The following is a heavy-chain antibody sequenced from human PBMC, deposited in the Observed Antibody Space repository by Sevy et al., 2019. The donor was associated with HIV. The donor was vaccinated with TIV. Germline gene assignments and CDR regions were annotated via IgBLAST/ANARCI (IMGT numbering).Heavy chain of an antibody. CDR2: IYSDGTT. D-gene: IGHD3-22*01. Sequence: GSLRLSCVASGFTVSSNYMSWVRQAPGKGLEWVSTIYSDGTTYYVESVKDRFTIARDHSKNTLSLQMFSLRAEDTAVYYCARDRYYDASGYYYYYYGLDVWGQGTTVTVSS. V-gene: IGHV3-66*01. CDR3: ARDRYYDASGYYYYYYGLDV. CDR1: GFTVSSNY. J-gene: IGHJ6*02.